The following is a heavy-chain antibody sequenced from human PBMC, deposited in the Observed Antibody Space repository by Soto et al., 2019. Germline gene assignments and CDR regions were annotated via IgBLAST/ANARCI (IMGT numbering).Heavy chain of an antibody. D-gene: IGHD3-22*01. V-gene: IGHV4-31*03. J-gene: IGHJ4*02. CDR1: GGSISSGGYY. CDR3: ARYPIEPYYYDSSGYYANFDY. CDR2: IYYSGST. Sequence: QVQLQESGPGLVKPSQTLSLTCTVSGGSISSGGYYWSWIRQHPGKGLEWIGYIYYSGSTYYNPSHRSRVTISVDTSKNQFSLKLSSVTAADTAVYYCARYPIEPYYYDSSGYYANFDYWGQGTLVTVSS.